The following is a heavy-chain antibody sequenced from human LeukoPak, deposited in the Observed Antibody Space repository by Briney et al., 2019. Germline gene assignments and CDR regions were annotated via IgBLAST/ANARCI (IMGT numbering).Heavy chain of an antibody. CDR3: ARRSSGLGWFDP. J-gene: IGHJ5*02. Sequence: PSETLSLTCTVSGGSISSYYWSWIRQPPGKGLEWIGYIYYSGSTNCNPSLRSRVTISVDTSKSQFSLKLSSVTAADTAVYYCARRSSGLGWFDPWGQGTLVTVSS. V-gene: IGHV4-59*08. CDR2: IYYSGST. CDR1: GGSISSYY. D-gene: IGHD6-19*01.